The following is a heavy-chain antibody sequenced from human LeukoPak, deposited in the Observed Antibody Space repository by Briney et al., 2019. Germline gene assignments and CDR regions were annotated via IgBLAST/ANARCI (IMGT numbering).Heavy chain of an antibody. CDR1: GRSFSGYY. J-gene: IGHJ3*02. D-gene: IGHD3-22*01. CDR3: ARTYYDSAFDI. CDR2: INHSGST. Sequence: SETLSLTCAVYGRSFSGYYWRWIRQPPGKGLEWIGEINHSGSTNYNPSLKSRVTMSVDTFKNQFSLKLSSVTAADTAVYYCARTYYDSAFDIWGEGTMVTVSS. V-gene: IGHV4-34*01.